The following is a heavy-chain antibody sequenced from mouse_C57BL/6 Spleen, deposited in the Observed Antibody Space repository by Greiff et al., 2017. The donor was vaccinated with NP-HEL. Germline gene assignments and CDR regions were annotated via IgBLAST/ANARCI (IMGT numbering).Heavy chain of an antibody. CDR3: ARGYYGSSPTWCAY. CDR1: GYTFTDYY. CDR2: INPNNGGT. Sequence: EVQLQQSGPELVKPGASVKISCKASGYTFTDYYMNWVKQSHGKSLEWIGDINPNNGGTSYNQKFKGKATLTVDKSSSTAYMELRSLTSEDSAVYYCARGYYGSSPTWCAYWGQGTLVTVSA. D-gene: IGHD1-1*01. V-gene: IGHV1-26*01. J-gene: IGHJ3*01.